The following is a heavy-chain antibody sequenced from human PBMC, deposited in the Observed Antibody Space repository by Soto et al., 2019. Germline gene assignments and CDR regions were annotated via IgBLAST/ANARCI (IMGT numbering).Heavy chain of an antibody. CDR1: GFTFSSYS. CDR2: IFVSSTTI. J-gene: IGHJ4*02. D-gene: IGHD3-9*01. V-gene: IGHV3-48*04. CDR3: ARDRDWAFDY. Sequence: PGWSLRLSCVASGFTFSSYSMVWVRQAPGKGLEWISYIFVSSTTIYYADSVKGRFTVSRDNAQNSLFLLMNSLRAEDTAVYYCARDRDWAFDYWGQGTLFTVSS.